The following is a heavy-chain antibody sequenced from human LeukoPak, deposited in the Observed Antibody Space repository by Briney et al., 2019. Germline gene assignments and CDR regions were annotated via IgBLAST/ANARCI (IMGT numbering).Heavy chain of an antibody. V-gene: IGHV3-23*01. CDR1: GFTFRSFA. D-gene: IGHD6-19*01. CDR2: TSGDEDST. CDR3: AKYETRGAVAIEY. J-gene: IGHJ4*02. Sequence: GSLELSLAASGFTFRSFAMSWVRQAPGKGLEWVAVTSGDEDSTHYAESVRGRFIISTDNSKNSLNLQMNSLRAEDTAVYYCAKYETRGAVAIEYWGRESLDSVSS.